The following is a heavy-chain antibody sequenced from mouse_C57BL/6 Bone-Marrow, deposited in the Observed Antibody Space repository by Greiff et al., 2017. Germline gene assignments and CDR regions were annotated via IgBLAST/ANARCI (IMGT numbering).Heavy chain of an antibody. CDR2: ISNLAYSI. D-gene: IGHD2-14*01. CDR1: GFTFSDYG. V-gene: IGHV5-15*01. CDR3: ARLGYRDAMDY. Sequence: DVKLVESGGGLVQPGGSLKLSCAASGFTFSDYGMAWVRQAPRKGPAWVAFISNLAYSIYYADTVTGRFAISRENAKNTLYLEMSSLRSEDTAMYYCARLGYRDAMDYWGQGTSVTVSS. J-gene: IGHJ4*01.